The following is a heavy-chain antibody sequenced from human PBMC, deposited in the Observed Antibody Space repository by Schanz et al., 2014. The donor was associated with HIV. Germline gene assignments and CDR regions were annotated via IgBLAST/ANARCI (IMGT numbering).Heavy chain of an antibody. CDR3: AKPEYDSRGNSQSHFDY. Sequence: EVQLVESGGGLVQPGGSLRLSCAASGSTFSSYWMHWVRQAPGKGLVWVSRINSDGSSTNYADSVKGRLTISRDNAKNTLYLQMTTLRIDDTAVYYCAKPEYDSRGNSQSHFDYWDQGTLVTVSS. D-gene: IGHD3-22*01. CDR2: INSDGSST. CDR1: GSTFSSYW. V-gene: IGHV3-74*01. J-gene: IGHJ4*02.